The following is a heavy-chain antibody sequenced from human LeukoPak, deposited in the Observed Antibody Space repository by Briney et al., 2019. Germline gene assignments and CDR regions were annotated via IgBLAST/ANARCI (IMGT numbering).Heavy chain of an antibody. CDR1: GGSISSGGYY. Sequence: SETLSLTCTVSGGSISSGGYYWSWIRQHPGKGLAWIGYIYYSGSTYYNPSLKSRVTISVDTSKNQFSLELSSVTAADTAVYYCARGTGFPFGELSWFDPWGQGTLVTVSS. J-gene: IGHJ5*02. V-gene: IGHV4-31*03. CDR2: IYYSGST. D-gene: IGHD3-10*01. CDR3: ARGTGFPFGELSWFDP.